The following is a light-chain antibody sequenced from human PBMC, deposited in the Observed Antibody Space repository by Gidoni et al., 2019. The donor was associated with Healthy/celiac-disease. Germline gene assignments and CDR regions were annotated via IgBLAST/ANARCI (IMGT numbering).Light chain of an antibody. CDR2: AAS. Sequence: DIQMTQSPSSLSASVGDRVTITCRASQGISNYLAWYQQKPGKVPKLLIYAASTLQSGVPSRVSGSGSGTDFNLTISSLQPEDGATYYCQKYNSAPRTFGQGTKVEIK. CDR1: QGISNY. V-gene: IGKV1-27*01. J-gene: IGKJ1*01. CDR3: QKYNSAPRT.